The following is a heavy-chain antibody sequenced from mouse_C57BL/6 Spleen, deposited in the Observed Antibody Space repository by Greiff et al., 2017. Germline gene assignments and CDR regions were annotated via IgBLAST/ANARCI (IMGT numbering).Heavy chain of an antibody. CDR3: ARWYYGSSFFDY. Sequence: QVQLQQSGTELVKPGASVKLSCKASGYTFTSYWMHWVKQRPGQGLEWIGNINPSNGGTNYNEKFKSKATLTVDKSSSTAYMQLSSLSSEDSAVYYCARWYYGSSFFDYWGQGTTLTVSS. CDR2: INPSNGGT. J-gene: IGHJ2*01. CDR1: GYTFTSYW. D-gene: IGHD1-1*01. V-gene: IGHV1-53*01.